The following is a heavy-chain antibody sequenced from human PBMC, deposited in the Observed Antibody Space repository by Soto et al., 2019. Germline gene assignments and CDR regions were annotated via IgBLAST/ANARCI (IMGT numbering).Heavy chain of an antibody. CDR1: GFTFSSYG. CDR3: AKDTLLWFGADYYYGMDV. CDR2: ISYDGSNK. Sequence: QVQLVESGGGVVQPGRSLRLSCAASGFTFSSYGMHWVRQAPGKGLEWVAVISYDGSNKYYADSVKGRFTISRDNSKNTLYLQMNSLRAKDTAVYYCAKDTLLWFGADYYYGMDVWGQGTTVTVSS. V-gene: IGHV3-30*18. J-gene: IGHJ6*02. D-gene: IGHD3-10*01.